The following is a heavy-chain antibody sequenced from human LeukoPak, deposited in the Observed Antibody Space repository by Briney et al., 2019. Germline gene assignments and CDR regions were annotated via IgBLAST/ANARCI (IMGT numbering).Heavy chain of an antibody. D-gene: IGHD1-1*01. CDR2: ISHSGGTS. J-gene: IGHJ4*02. Sequence: PGGSLRLSCAASGFTFTNYAMSWVRQAPGKGLEWVSGISHSGGTSYYADSVKGRFTISRDNSKDTLYLQMGSLRGEDTAIYYCAKEKYNAWSPYYFDYWGQGTLVTVSS. V-gene: IGHV3-23*01. CDR3: AKEKYNAWSPYYFDY. CDR1: GFTFTNYA.